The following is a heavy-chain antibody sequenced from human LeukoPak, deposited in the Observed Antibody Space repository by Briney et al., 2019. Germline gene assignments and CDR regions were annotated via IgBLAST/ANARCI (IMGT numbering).Heavy chain of an antibody. CDR2: ISVYNGNT. V-gene: IGHV1-18*01. CDR1: GYTFTSYG. CDR3: ARDLSDIVVVPAAIRIGY. Sequence: VASVKVSCKASGYTFTSYGISWVRQAPGQGLEWMGWISVYNGNTNYAQKLQGRVTMTTDTSTSTAYMELRSLRSDDTAVYYCARDLSDIVVVPAAIRIGYWGQGTLVTVSS. J-gene: IGHJ4*02. D-gene: IGHD2-2*01.